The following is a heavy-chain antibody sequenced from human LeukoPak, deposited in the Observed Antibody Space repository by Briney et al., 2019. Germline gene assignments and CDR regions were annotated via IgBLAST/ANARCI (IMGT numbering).Heavy chain of an antibody. CDR2: IHSVGST. CDR3: ASSRIFGNAMDV. Sequence: GGSLRLSCAASGLNVSSHYMSWVRQAPGKGLEWVSVIHSVGSTDYADSVKGRFTISRDNPKNRVDLQVNSLRAEDTAVYYCASSRIFGNAMDVWGQGTTVTVSS. CDR1: GLNVSSHY. D-gene: IGHD3-3*01. J-gene: IGHJ6*02. V-gene: IGHV3-53*01.